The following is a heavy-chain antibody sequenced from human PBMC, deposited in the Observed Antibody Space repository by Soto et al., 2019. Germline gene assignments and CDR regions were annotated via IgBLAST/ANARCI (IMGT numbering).Heavy chain of an antibody. D-gene: IGHD3-3*02. V-gene: IGHV3-30-3*01. J-gene: IGHJ5*02. CDR2: ISYDGSNK. CDR3: ARDGGGRFVLANWFDP. CDR1: GFTFSSYA. Sequence: GGSLRLSCAASGFTFSSYAMHWVRQAPGKGLEWVAVISYDGSNKYYADSVRGLFTISRDNSKNTLYLQMNSLRDEDTAVYYCARDGGGRFVLANWFDPWGQGT.